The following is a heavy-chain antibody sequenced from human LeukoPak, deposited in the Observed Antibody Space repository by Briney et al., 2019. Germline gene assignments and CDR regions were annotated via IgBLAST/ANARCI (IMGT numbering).Heavy chain of an antibody. D-gene: IGHD2-2*01. CDR2: ISTSSRYI. Sequence: PGGSLRLSCAASGFTLSTFDMNWVRQAPGKGLEWVSSISTSSRYIYYRDSVEGRFTISRDDAKNSLYLQMNSLTVEDTAVYYCARADCSGSTCYLRHGWFDPWGQGTLVTVSS. V-gene: IGHV3-21*06. CDR1: GFTLSTFD. J-gene: IGHJ5*02. CDR3: ARADCSGSTCYLRHGWFDP.